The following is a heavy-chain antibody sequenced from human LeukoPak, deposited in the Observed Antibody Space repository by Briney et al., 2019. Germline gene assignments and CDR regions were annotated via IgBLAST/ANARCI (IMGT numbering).Heavy chain of an antibody. V-gene: IGHV3-11*01. Sequence: GGSLRLSCAASGFTFSDYYMSWIRQAPGKGLEWDSYISSSGSTIYYADSVKGRFTISRDNSTNTLYLQMNSLRAEDTAVYFCARDPDYYGMDVWGQGTTVTVSS. CDR3: ARDPDYYGMDV. D-gene: IGHD3-10*01. J-gene: IGHJ6*02. CDR1: GFTFSDYY. CDR2: ISSSGSTI.